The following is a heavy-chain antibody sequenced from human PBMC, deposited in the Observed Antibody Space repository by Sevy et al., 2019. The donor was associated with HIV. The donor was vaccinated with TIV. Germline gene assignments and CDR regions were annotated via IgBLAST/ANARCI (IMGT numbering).Heavy chain of an antibody. CDR1: GFTFSSYS. Sequence: GGSLRLSCAASGFTFSSYSMNWVHQAPGKALEWVSSISSSSSYIYYADSVKGRFTISRDNAKNSLYLQMNSLRAEDTAVYYCARGRVGYSGYDYFDYWGQGTLVTVSS. CDR2: ISSSSSYI. D-gene: IGHD5-12*01. V-gene: IGHV3-21*01. J-gene: IGHJ4*02. CDR3: ARGRVGYSGYDYFDY.